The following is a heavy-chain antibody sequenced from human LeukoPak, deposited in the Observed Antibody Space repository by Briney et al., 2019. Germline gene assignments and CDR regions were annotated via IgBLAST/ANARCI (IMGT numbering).Heavy chain of an antibody. CDR1: GFTFSSYG. CDR2: ISSDGSDK. Sequence: PGRSLRLSCTASGFTFSSYGMHWVRQAPGKGLEWVAVISSDGSDKYYPDSVKGRFTISRDNSRNTLYLQMNSLRAEDTAVYYCSKGTCSGDGCYLGSRVDYWGQGTLVTVSS. D-gene: IGHD2-15*01. J-gene: IGHJ4*02. CDR3: SKGTCSGDGCYLGSRVDY. V-gene: IGHV3-30*18.